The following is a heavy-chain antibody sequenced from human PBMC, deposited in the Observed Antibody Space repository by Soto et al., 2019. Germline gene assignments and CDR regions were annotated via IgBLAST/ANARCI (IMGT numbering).Heavy chain of an antibody. Sequence: ASVKVSCKASGYTFTSYGISWVRQAPGQGLEWMGWISAYNGNTNYAQKLQGRVTMTTDTSTSTAYMELSSLRSEDTAVYYCARGRDTIFGVVIIPQDWFDPWGQGTLVTVSS. CDR1: GYTFTSYG. CDR3: ARGRDTIFGVVIIPQDWFDP. J-gene: IGHJ5*02. CDR2: ISAYNGNT. V-gene: IGHV1-18*04. D-gene: IGHD3-3*01.